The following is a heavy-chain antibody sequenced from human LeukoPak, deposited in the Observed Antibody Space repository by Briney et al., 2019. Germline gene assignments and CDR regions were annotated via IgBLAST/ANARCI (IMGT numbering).Heavy chain of an antibody. Sequence: ASVNVSCKASGYTFTSYYMHWVRQAPGQGREWMGWINTRGGGTGYAQNLQGRVSMTTDTSISTAYMELSRLTSDDTAVFSCARVQCCDVGKSFLFDYWGQGTLVTASP. CDR3: ARVQCCDVGKSFLFDY. CDR2: INTRGGGT. D-gene: IGHD1-26*01. CDR1: GYTFTSYY. J-gene: IGHJ4*02. V-gene: IGHV1-2*02.